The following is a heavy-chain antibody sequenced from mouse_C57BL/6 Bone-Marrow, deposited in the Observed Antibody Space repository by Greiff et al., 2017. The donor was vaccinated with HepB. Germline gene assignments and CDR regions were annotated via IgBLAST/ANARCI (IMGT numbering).Heavy chain of an antibody. V-gene: IGHV14-4*01. CDR3: TVYYSNYSYFFDY. CDR2: IDPEKGDT. J-gene: IGHJ2*01. Sequence: EVQLQQSGAELVRPGASVKLSCTASGFNIQDDYMHWVKQRPEQGLEWIGWIDPEKGDTEYASKFQGKATITADTSSTTAYLQLSSLTSEDTAVYYCTVYYSNYSYFFDYWGQGTTLTVSS. CDR1: GFNIQDDY. D-gene: IGHD2-5*01.